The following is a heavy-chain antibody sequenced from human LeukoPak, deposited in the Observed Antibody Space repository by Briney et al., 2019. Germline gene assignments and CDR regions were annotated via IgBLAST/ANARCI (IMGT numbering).Heavy chain of an antibody. D-gene: IGHD7-27*01. J-gene: IGHJ4*02. V-gene: IGHV4-61*02. CDR1: GGSISSGSYY. CDR2: IYTSGST. CDR3: ARAQTGGTTFDY. Sequence: RASQTLSLTCTVSGGSISSGSYYWSWIRQPAGKGLEWIGRIYTSGSTNYNPSLKSRVTISVDTSKNQFSLKLSSVTAADTAVYYCARAQTGGTTFDYWGQGTLVTVSS.